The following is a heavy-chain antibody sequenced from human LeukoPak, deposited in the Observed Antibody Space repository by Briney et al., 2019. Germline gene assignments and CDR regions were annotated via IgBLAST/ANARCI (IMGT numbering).Heavy chain of an antibody. V-gene: IGHV1-18*01. CDR1: GYTFTSYG. CDR3: ALSYYYDSSGYYGGLDY. CDR2: ISAYNGNT. Sequence: ASVKVSCKASGYTFTSYGISWVRQAPGQGLEWMGWISAYNGNTNYAQKLQGRVTMTTDTSTSTAYMELRSLRSDDTAVYYCALSYYYDSSGYYGGLDYWGQGTLVTVSS. D-gene: IGHD3-22*01. J-gene: IGHJ4*02.